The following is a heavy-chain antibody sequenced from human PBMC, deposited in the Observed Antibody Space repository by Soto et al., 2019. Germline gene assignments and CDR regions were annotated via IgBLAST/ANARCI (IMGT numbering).Heavy chain of an antibody. J-gene: IGHJ4*02. CDR1: GGSISSYY. CDR2: IYYSGST. Sequence: LSLTCTVSGGSISSYYWSWIRQPPGKGLEWIGYIYYSGSTNYNPSLKSRVTISVDTSKNQFSLKLSSVTAADTAVYYCARESLTGIFDYWGQGTLVTVSS. CDR3: ARESLTGIFDY. V-gene: IGHV4-59*01. D-gene: IGHD1-20*01.